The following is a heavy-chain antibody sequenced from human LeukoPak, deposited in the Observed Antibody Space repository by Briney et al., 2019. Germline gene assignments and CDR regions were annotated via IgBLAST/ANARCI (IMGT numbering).Heavy chain of an antibody. CDR3: ARDRAPDRPGYYYYYMDV. CDR2: ISAYNGNT. J-gene: IGHJ6*03. D-gene: IGHD6-6*01. V-gene: IGHV1-18*01. CDR1: GYTFTSYG. Sequence: ASVKVSCKASGYTFTSYGISWVRQAPGQGLEWMGWISAYNGNTNYAQKLQGRVTMTTDTSTSTAYMELRSLRSDDTAVYYCARDRAPDRPGYYYYYMDVWGKGTTVTVSS.